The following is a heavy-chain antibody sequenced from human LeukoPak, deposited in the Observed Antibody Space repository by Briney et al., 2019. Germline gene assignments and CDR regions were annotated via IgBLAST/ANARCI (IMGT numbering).Heavy chain of an antibody. V-gene: IGHV4-59*01. CDR1: GGSISSYY. J-gene: IGHJ3*02. CDR3: ARARREWKIDTFDM. Sequence: SETLSLTCTVSGGSISSYYWSWIRQPPGKGLEWIGHIYYSGSTNYKPSLKSRVTISVDTSKKQFSLKLSSVTAADTAVYYCARARREWKIDTFDMWGQGTMVTVSS. D-gene: IGHD3-3*01. CDR2: IYYSGST.